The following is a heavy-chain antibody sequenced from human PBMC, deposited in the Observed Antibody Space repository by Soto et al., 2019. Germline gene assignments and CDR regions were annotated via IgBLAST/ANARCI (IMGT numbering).Heavy chain of an antibody. J-gene: IGHJ4*02. CDR2: SSGSTI. Sequence: QVPLVESGGGLVKPGGSLRLSCAASGFTFSDYYMSSSGSTIYYADSVKGRFTISRDNAKNSLYLQMNSLRAEDTAVYYWASRGSSSGGRVYWGQGTLVTVSS. V-gene: IGHV3-11*01. CDR3: ASRGSSSGGRVY. D-gene: IGHD6-6*01. CDR1: GFTFSDYY.